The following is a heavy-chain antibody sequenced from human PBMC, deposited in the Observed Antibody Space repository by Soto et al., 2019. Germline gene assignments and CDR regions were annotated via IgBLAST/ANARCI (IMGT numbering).Heavy chain of an antibody. Sequence: QVQLQESGPGLVKPSETLSLTCAVSGDSISSYYCMWIRQPPGKGLGSVGYLYYGWSANYNPSPKRRVTWAVDTSTNQCSLTLSSMTAADTAVYYCALRSMAVVPEYWGQGTLVTVSS. CDR3: ALRSMAVVPEY. D-gene: IGHD3-22*01. CDR2: LYYGWSA. CDR1: GDSISSYY. J-gene: IGHJ4*02. V-gene: IGHV4-59*01.